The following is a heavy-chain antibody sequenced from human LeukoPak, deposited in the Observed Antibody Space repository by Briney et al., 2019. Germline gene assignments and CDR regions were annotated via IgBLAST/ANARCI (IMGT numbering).Heavy chain of an antibody. D-gene: IGHD5-18*01. CDR1: GFTFSSFW. Sequence: VGSLRLSCAASGFTFSSFWMNWVRQAPGKGLEWVANIKQDGSERNYVDSVKSRSTISRDNAKNSLFLQMNSLRVEDTAVYYCARGGTRGYSPVDYWGQGILVTVSS. V-gene: IGHV3-7*03. CDR2: IKQDGSER. CDR3: ARGGTRGYSPVDY. J-gene: IGHJ4*02.